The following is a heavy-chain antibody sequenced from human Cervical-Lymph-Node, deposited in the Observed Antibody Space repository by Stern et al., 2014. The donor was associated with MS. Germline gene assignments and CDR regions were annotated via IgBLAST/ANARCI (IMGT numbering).Heavy chain of an antibody. D-gene: IGHD3-10*01. CDR1: GYTFTDHY. CDR3: ARWNYYGSGSYSNWLDP. Sequence: QVQLVQSGAEVKKPGASVKVSCKTSGYTFTDHYLHWVRQAPGQGLEWMGRINPDSGGTDFAQKFQDRVTVTRDTSISTAYMELSSLRSDDTAVYYCARWNYYGSGSYSNWLDPWGQGTLVTVSS. J-gene: IGHJ5*02. V-gene: IGHV1-2*06. CDR2: INPDSGGT.